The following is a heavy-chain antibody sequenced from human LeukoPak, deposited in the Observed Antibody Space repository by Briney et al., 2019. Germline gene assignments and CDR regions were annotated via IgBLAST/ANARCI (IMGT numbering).Heavy chain of an antibody. CDR1: GFTSSSNY. V-gene: IGHV3-66*01. J-gene: IGHJ3*02. CDR2: IYSGGST. CDR3: ARERGIVGPTDAFDI. D-gene: IGHD1-26*01. Sequence: GESLRLSCAASGFTSSSNYMSWVRQAPGKGLEGVSVIYSGGSTYYSDSVKGRFTISRDNSKNTLYLQMNSLRAEDTAVYYCARERGIVGPTDAFDIWGQGTMVTVSS.